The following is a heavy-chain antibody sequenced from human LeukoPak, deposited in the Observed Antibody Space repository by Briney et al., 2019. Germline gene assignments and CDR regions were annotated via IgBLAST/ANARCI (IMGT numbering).Heavy chain of an antibody. CDR3: ARAATVTTGDEY. CDR2: INYSGST. J-gene: IGHJ4*02. V-gene: IGHV4-39*01. CDR1: GGSISSSSYY. Sequence: PSETLSLTCTVSGGSISSSSYYWGWIRQPPGKGLEWIGSINYSGSTYYNPSLKSRVTISVDTSKNQFSLKLSSVTAADTAVYYCARAATVTTGDEYWGQGTLVTVSS. D-gene: IGHD4-17*01.